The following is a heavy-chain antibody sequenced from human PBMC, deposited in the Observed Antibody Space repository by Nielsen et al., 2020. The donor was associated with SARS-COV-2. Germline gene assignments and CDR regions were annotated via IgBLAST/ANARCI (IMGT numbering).Heavy chain of an antibody. J-gene: IGHJ4*02. CDR3: AKLFDRSWDAYYFDY. CDR2: ISWNSGSI. V-gene: IGHV3-9*01. D-gene: IGHD6-13*01. Sequence: GGSLRLSCAASGFTFDDYAMHWVRQAPGKGLEWVSGISWNSGSIGYADSVKGRFTISRDNSKNTLYLQMNSLRAEDTALYYCAKLFDRSWDAYYFDYWGQGTLVTVSS. CDR1: GFTFDDYA.